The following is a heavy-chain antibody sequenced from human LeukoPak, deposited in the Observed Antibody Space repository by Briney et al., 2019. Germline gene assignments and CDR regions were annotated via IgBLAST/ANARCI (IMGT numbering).Heavy chain of an antibody. CDR3: ASGRYFDWLPVDY. D-gene: IGHD3-9*01. V-gene: IGHV3-23*01. CDR1: GFAFGGYG. J-gene: IGHJ4*02. CDR2: ISGSGGRT. Sequence: GGSLRLSCAAAGFAFGGYGMSWVRQAPGKGLEWVSGISGSGGRTYYADSVKGRFTVSRDNSKNTLYLQMNSLRAEDTAVYYCASGRYFDWLPVDYWGQGTLVTVSS.